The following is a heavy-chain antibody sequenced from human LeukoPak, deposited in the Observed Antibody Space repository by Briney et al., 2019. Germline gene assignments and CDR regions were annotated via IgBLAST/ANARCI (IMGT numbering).Heavy chain of an antibody. CDR2: MNPNNNNV. J-gene: IGHJ5*02. D-gene: IGHD6-6*01. Sequence: ASVKASCKASGYTFTSYDINWVRQATGQGLEWMGWMNPNNNNVGYAQKFQGRVTMTRDTSISTAYMELGSLTSEDTAVYYCARGAFLPQYRRDFDPWGQGTLVTVSS. V-gene: IGHV1-8*01. CDR3: ARGAFLPQYRRDFDP. CDR1: GYTFTSYD.